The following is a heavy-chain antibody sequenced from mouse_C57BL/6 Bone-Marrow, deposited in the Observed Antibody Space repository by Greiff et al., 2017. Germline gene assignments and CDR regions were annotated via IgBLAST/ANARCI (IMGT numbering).Heavy chain of an antibody. J-gene: IGHJ3*01. CDR1: GFPFSDAW. Sequence: EVKVEESGGGLVQPGGSMQLSCAASGFPFSDAWMDWVRPSPEKGLEWVADIRNKANNHATYYAESVKGRFTISSDDSKSSVYLQMNSLSAEDTGIYYCTPLLLRFAYWGQGTLVTVSA. CDR3: TPLLLRFAY. D-gene: IGHD1-1*01. V-gene: IGHV6-6*01. CDR2: IRNKANNHAT.